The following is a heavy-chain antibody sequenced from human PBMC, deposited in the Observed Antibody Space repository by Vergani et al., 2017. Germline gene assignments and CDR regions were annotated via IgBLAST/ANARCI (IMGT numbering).Heavy chain of an antibody. J-gene: IGHJ4*02. V-gene: IGHV2-70*01. D-gene: IGHD3-10*01. CDR2: IDWDDDK. CDR3: ARGSRYYGSGSYDY. CDR1: GFSLSTSGMC. Sequence: QVTLRESGPALVKPTQTLTLTCTFSGFSLSTSGMCVSWIRQPPGKALEWLALIDWDDDKYYSTSLKTRRTISKDTSKNQVFLTMTNMDPVDTATYYCARGSRYYGSGSYDYWGQGTLVTVSS.